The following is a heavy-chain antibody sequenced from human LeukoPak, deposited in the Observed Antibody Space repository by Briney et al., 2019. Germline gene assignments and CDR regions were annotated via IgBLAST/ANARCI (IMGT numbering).Heavy chain of an antibody. CDR1: GYTFTGYY. CDR3: ARDMYSGSYQPFDY. CDR2: INPNSGGT. V-gene: IGHV1-2*02. Sequence: GASVKVSCKASGYTFTGYYMRWVRQAPGQGLEWLGWINPNSGGTNYAQKFQGRVTMTRDTSISTAYMELSRLRSDDTAVYYCARDMYSGSYQPFDYWGQGTLVTVSS. D-gene: IGHD1-26*01. J-gene: IGHJ4*02.